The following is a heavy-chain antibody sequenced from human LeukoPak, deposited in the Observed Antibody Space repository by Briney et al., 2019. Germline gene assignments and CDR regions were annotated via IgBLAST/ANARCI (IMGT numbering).Heavy chain of an antibody. J-gene: IGHJ4*02. Sequence: GGSLRLSCAASGFTFSSYSMTWVRQAPGKGLEWVSSISSSSSYIYYADSVKGRFTISRDNAKNSLYLQMNSLRAEDTAVYYCARPPTDEAVGWGQGTLVTVSS. CDR1: GFTFSSYS. CDR2: ISSSSSYI. D-gene: IGHD3-16*01. V-gene: IGHV3-21*01. CDR3: ARPPTDEAVG.